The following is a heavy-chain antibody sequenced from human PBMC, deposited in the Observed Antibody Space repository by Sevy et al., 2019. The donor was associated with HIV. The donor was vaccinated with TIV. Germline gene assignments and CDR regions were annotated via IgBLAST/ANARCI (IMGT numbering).Heavy chain of an antibody. CDR2: ISAYNGNT. CDR3: ARTLEYSSSGGSDY. CDR1: GYTFTIYG. Sequence: ASVKVSCKGSGYTFTIYGISWVRQAPGQGLEWMGWISAYNGNTNYAQKLQGRVTMTTDTSTSTAYMELRSLRSDDTAVYYCARTLEYSSSGGSDYWGQGTLVTVSS. D-gene: IGHD6-6*01. V-gene: IGHV1-18*01. J-gene: IGHJ4*02.